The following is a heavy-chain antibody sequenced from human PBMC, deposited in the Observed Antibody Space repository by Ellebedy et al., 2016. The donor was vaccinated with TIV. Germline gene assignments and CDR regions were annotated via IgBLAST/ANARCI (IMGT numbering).Heavy chain of an antibody. Sequence: SETLSLXXTVSGGSISSSSYYWGWIRQPPGKGLEWIGSIYYSGSTNYNPSLKSRVTISVDTSKNQFSLKLSSVTAADTAVYYCSRYSGSTGWFNPWGQGVLVTVSS. D-gene: IGHD1-26*01. CDR3: SRYSGSTGWFNP. V-gene: IGHV4-39*01. CDR1: GGSISSSSYY. CDR2: IYYSGST. J-gene: IGHJ5*02.